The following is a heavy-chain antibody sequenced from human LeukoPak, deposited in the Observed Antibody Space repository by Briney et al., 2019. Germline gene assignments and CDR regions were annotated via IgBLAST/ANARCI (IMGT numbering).Heavy chain of an antibody. CDR1: GFTFNNYA. D-gene: IGHD6-13*01. Sequence: GGSLRLSCAASGFTFNNYAMGWVRQAPGKGLEWVSAITDSGGDTYYADSVKGRFTISRDNSQNTLYLQMNSPRAEDTAVYYCPKGSAAARPYYFDYWGQGILVTVSS. CDR3: PKGSAAARPYYFDY. CDR2: ITDSGGDT. V-gene: IGHV3-23*01. J-gene: IGHJ4*02.